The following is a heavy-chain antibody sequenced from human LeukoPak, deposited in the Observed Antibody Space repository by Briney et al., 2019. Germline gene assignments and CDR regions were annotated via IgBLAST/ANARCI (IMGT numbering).Heavy chain of an antibody. J-gene: IGHJ6*02. Sequence: PSETLSPSCSVSGDSVSSLHSYWTWIRQPPGKGLEWIVYISYSGNTNYNPSLKSRVTISVDTSENYFSLRPTSVTAADTAVYYCARDYRLVGAWENYFYAMDVWGQGTTVTVSS. D-gene: IGHD1-26*01. V-gene: IGHV4-61*03. CDR2: ISYSGNT. CDR3: ARDYRLVGAWENYFYAMDV. CDR1: GDSVSSLHSY.